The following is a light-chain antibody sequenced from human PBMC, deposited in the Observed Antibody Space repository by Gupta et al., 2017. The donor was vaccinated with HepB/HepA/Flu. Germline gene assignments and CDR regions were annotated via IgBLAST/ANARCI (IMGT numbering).Light chain of an antibody. J-gene: IGLJ2*01. CDR1: SSNIGNNY. Sequence: QSVLTQPPSVSAAPGQKLTISCSGSSSNIGNNYVSWYQQLPGTAPKLLIYDNNKRPSETPARFSGSKSGTSATLGITGLQTGDEADYYCATWYSSLSAVVFGGGTKLTVL. V-gene: IGLV1-51*01. CDR2: DNN. CDR3: ATWYSSLSAVV.